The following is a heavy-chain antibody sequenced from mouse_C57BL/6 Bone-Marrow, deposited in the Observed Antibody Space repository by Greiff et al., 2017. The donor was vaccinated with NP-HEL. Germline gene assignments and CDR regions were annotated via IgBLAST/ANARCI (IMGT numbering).Heavy chain of an antibody. J-gene: IGHJ4*01. V-gene: IGHV1-82*01. CDR3: ARERIYYYGSSYGSDAMDY. D-gene: IGHD1-1*01. CDR2: IYPGDGDT. Sequence: QVQLQQSGPELVKPGASVKISCKASGYAFSSSWMNWVKQRPGKGLEWIGRIYPGDGDTNYNGKFKGKATLTADKSSSTAYMQLSSLTSEDSAVYFCARERIYYYGSSYGSDAMDYWGQGTSVTVSS. CDR1: GYAFSSSW.